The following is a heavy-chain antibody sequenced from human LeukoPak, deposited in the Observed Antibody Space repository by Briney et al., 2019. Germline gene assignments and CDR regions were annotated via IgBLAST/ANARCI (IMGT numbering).Heavy chain of an antibody. CDR1: GGSFSGYY. Sequence: SETLSLTCAVDGGSFSGYYWSWIRQPPGKGLEWIGSIYYSGSTYYNPSLKSRVTISVDTSKNQFSLKLSSVTAADTAVYYCARLNPGIAAAGGFSWGQGTLVTVSS. CDR3: ARLNPGIAAAGGFS. D-gene: IGHD6-13*01. CDR2: IYYSGST. V-gene: IGHV4-34*01. J-gene: IGHJ4*02.